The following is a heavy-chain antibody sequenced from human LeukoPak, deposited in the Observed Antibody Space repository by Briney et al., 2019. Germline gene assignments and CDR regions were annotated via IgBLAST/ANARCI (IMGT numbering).Heavy chain of an antibody. CDR3: AKDHDYGGDFDF. CDR2: IGGSGDGT. V-gene: IGHV3-23*01. J-gene: IGHJ4*02. D-gene: IGHD4-23*01. CDR1: GFTFSDYA. Sequence: PGGSLRLSCAASGFTFSDYAMNWVRQAPGKGLEWVSGIGGSGDGTYYADSVKGRFTISRDNSKNTLYLQMNSLRAEDTAIYYCAKDHDYGGDFDFWGQGTLVTVSS.